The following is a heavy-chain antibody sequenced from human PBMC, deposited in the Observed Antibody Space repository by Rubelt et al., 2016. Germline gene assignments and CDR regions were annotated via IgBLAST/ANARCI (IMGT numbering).Heavy chain of an antibody. CDR3: ARARRFCSGGSGYWGLFDY. Sequence: QLQLQESGPGLVKPSETLSLTCTVSGGSISGYYWSWIRQPPGKGLEWIAYIYYTGSTSYNPSLQSRVTISVDTSKNQFSLNLSSVTAADTAVYYCARARRFCSGGSGYWGLFDYWGQGTLVTVSS. V-gene: IGHV4-59*01. J-gene: IGHJ4*02. D-gene: IGHD2-15*01. CDR1: GGSISGYY. CDR2: IYYTGST.